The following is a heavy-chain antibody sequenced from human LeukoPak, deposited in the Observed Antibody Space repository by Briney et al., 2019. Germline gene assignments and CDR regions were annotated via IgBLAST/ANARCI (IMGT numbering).Heavy chain of an antibody. CDR1: GFTFDDYG. J-gene: IGHJ4*02. D-gene: IGHD3-10*01. CDR2: INWNGGST. V-gene: IGHV3-20*04. Sequence: GGSLRLSCAASGFTFDDYGMSWVRQAPGKGPEWVSGINWNGGSTGYADSVKGRFTISRDNAKNSLYLQMNSLRAEDTALYYCARDAATMSVRTKGYYFDYWGQGTLVTVSS. CDR3: ARDAATMSVRTKGYYFDY.